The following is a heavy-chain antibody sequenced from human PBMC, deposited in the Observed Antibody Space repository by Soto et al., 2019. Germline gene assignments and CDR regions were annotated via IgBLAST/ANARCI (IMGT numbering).Heavy chain of an antibody. J-gene: IGHJ6*02. Sequence: GGSLRLSCATSGFTFTRYSMNWVRQAPGKGLDWVSYISGSSSNIKYADSVKGRFTISRDNSKDTLYLQMNNLRAEDTAVYYCARTGLQIVQATSYYYGLDVWGQGTTVTVSS. V-gene: IGHV3-48*01. D-gene: IGHD2-8*01. CDR2: ISGSSSNI. CDR1: GFTFTRYS. CDR3: ARTGLQIVQATSYYYGLDV.